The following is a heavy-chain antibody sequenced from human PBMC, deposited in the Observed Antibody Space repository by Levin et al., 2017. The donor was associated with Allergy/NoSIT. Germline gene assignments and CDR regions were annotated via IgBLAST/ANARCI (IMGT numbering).Heavy chain of an antibody. J-gene: IGHJ3*02. CDR1: GFTFDDYA. D-gene: IGHD1-26*01. CDR3: AKDKGYSGSYDAFDI. V-gene: IGHV3-9*01. Sequence: GGSLRLSCAASGFTFDDYAMHWVRQAPGKGLEWVSGISWNSGSIGYADSVKGRFTISRDNAKNSLYLQMNSLRAEDTALYYCAKDKGYSGSYDAFDIWGQGTMVTVSS. CDR2: ISWNSGSI.